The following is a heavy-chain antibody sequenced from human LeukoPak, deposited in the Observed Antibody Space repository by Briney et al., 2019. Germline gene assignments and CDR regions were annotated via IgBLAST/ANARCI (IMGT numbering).Heavy chain of an antibody. Sequence: SETLSLTCTVSGYSISSGYYWGWIRQPPGKGLEWIGSIYHSGSTYYNPSLKSRVTISVDTSKNQFSLKLSSVTAADTAVYYCARASGSYYLWGQGTLVTVSS. J-gene: IGHJ4*02. D-gene: IGHD1-26*01. CDR3: ARASGSYYL. CDR1: GYSISSGYY. V-gene: IGHV4-38-2*02. CDR2: IYHSGST.